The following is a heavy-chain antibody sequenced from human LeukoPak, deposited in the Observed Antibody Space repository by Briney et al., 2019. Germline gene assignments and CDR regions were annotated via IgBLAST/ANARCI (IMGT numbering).Heavy chain of an antibody. CDR2: ISTISSYL. V-gene: IGHV3-21*01. J-gene: IGHJ4*02. CDR1: GFSFSSYA. CDR3: ARDLGQWSGCYSPNFDN. D-gene: IGHD2-21*02. Sequence: PGGSLRLSCAASGFSFSSYAMRWVRQAPEKGLEWVSSISTISSYLYYADSVNGRSTIYRDDAKNSLYLQMNSLRAEDTAVYYCARDLGQWSGCYSPNFDNWGQGTLVTVSS.